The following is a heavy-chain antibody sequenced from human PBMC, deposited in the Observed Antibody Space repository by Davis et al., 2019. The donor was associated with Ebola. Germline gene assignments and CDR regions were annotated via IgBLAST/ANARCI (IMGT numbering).Heavy chain of an antibody. V-gene: IGHV4-59*01. CDR3: ARDYGVTRLFDY. CDR2: IYYSGGT. J-gene: IGHJ4*02. CDR1: GGSTTSYH. D-gene: IGHD4-17*01. Sequence: SETLSLSCNVSGGSTTSYHWSWIPQPQGKGLEWIGYIYYSGGTNYNPSLKSRVTISVDTSKNQFSLKLSSVNAADTAVYYCARDYGVTRLFDYWGQGTLVTVSS.